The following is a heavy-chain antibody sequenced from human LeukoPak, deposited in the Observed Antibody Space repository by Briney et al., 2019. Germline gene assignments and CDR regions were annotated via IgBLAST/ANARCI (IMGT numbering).Heavy chain of an antibody. CDR1: GGSISSNHYY. Sequence: PSETLSLTCTVSGGSISSNHYYWGWIRQPPGKGLEWLGSIYYSGSTHYNPSLKSRVTISVDTSKNQFSLKLSSVTAADTAVYYCARREWFGELLYDYWGQGTLVTVSS. CDR2: IYYSGST. CDR3: ARREWFGELLYDY. V-gene: IGHV4-39*01. J-gene: IGHJ4*02. D-gene: IGHD3-10*01.